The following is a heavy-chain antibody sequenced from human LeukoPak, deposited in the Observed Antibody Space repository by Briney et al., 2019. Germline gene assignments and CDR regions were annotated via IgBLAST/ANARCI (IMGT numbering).Heavy chain of an antibody. Sequence: GESLKISCKGSGYSFTSYWIGWVRQMPGKGLEWMGIIYPGDSDTRYSPSFQGQVTISADKSISTAYLQWSSLKASDTAMYYCATRGYCTNGVCRKQYFDYWGQGTLVTVSS. CDR2: IYPGDSDT. D-gene: IGHD2-8*01. CDR3: ATRGYCTNGVCRKQYFDY. J-gene: IGHJ4*02. V-gene: IGHV5-51*01. CDR1: GYSFTSYW.